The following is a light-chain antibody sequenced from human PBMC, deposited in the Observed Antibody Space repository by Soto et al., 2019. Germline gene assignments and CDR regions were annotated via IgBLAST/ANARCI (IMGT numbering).Light chain of an antibody. CDR2: STS. V-gene: IGLV8-61*01. CDR3: VLYMGSGISV. CDR1: SGSVSTIYY. Sequence: QTVVTQEPSFSVSPGGTVTLTCGLSSGSVSTIYYTSWYQQTPGQAPRTLIYSTSTRSSGVPDRFSGSILGNKAALTITGAQADDESDYYCVLYMGSGISVFGTGTQLTVL. J-gene: IGLJ7*01.